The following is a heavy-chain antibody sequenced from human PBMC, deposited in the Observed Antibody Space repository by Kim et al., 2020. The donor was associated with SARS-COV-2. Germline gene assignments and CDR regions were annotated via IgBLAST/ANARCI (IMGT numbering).Heavy chain of an antibody. CDR2: IKSKTDGGTT. D-gene: IGHD2-15*01. Sequence: GGSLRLSCAASGFTFSNAWMSWVRQAPGKGLEWVGRIKSKTDGGTTDYAAPVKGRFTISRDDSKNTLYLQMNSLKTEDTAVYYCTTDEGYLYYYYYYGMDVWGQGTTVTVSS. CDR1: GFTFSNAW. J-gene: IGHJ6*02. V-gene: IGHV3-15*01. CDR3: TTDEGYLYYYYYYGMDV.